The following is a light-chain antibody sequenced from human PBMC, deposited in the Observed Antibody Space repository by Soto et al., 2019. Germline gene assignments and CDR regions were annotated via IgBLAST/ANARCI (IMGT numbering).Light chain of an antibody. CDR1: QSVSSSY. V-gene: IGKV3-20*01. CDR3: QPSHSYIT. J-gene: IGKJ5*01. CDR2: GAS. Sequence: IVLTQSPGTLSLSPGERATLSCRASQSVSSSYLAWYQQKPGQAPRLLIYGASSRATGIPDRFSGSGSGTDFTLTISSLQPDDFATYYCQPSHSYITFGQGTRLE.